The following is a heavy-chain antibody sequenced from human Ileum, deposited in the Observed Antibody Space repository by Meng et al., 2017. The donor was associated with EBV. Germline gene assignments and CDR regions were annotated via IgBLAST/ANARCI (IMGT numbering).Heavy chain of an antibody. CDR1: GDSVSSNSAA. CDR2: TYYRSKWYY. Sequence: QVPLPQSGPGLVPPSQTLSLPCAISGDSVSSNSAAWHWIRQSPSRGLEWLGRTYYRSKWYYDYAVSVKSRMTINPDTSKNQFFLQLNSVTPEDTAVYYCARGAYTSTWFWGQGTLVTVSS. D-gene: IGHD6-13*01. J-gene: IGHJ1*01. V-gene: IGHV6-1*01. CDR3: ARGAYTSTWF.